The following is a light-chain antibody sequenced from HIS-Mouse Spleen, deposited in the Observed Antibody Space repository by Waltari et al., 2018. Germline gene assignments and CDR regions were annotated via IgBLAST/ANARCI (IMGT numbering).Light chain of an antibody. J-gene: IGLJ3*02. Sequence: QAVLTQPSSLSASPGASASLTCTLRSGINVVTYRLYWYQQKPGSPPQYLLRYKSDSDKQQGSGVPGRFSGSKDASANAGILLISGLQSEDEADYYCMIWHSSAWVFGGGTKLTVL. CDR2: YKSDSDK. V-gene: IGLV5-45*03. CDR1: SGINVVTYR. CDR3: MIWHSSAWV.